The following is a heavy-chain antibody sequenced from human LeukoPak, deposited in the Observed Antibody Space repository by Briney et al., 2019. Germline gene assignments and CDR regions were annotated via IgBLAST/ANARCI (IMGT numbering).Heavy chain of an antibody. CDR1: GFTFISYG. Sequence: GRSLRLSCAASGFTFISYGMHWVRQAPGKGLEWVAVISYDGSNKYYADSVKGRFTISRDNSKNTLYLQMNSLRAEDTAVYYCARDIVSQAFDIWGQGTVVTVSS. J-gene: IGHJ3*02. CDR3: ARDIVSQAFDI. D-gene: IGHD2-15*01. CDR2: ISYDGSNK. V-gene: IGHV3-30*03.